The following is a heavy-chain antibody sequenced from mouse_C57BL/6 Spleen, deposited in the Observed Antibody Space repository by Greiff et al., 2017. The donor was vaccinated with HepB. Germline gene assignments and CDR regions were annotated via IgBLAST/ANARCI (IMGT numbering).Heavy chain of an antibody. Sequence: EVKLLESGPGLVKPSQSLSLTCSVTGYSITSGYYWNWIRQFPGNKLEWMGYISYDGSNNYNPSPKNRISITRDTPKNQFFLKLNSVTTEDTATYYCASMITTAYYYAMDYWGQGTSVTVSS. J-gene: IGHJ4*01. D-gene: IGHD2-4*01. CDR1: GYSITSGYY. CDR2: ISYDGSN. V-gene: IGHV3-6*01. CDR3: ASMITTAYYYAMDY.